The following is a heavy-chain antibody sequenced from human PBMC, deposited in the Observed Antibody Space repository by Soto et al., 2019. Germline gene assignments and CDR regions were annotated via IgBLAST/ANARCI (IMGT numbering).Heavy chain of an antibody. CDR3: ARVVVAALYYYYYYGMDV. CDR1: GGTFSSYA. Sequence: SVKVSCKASGGTFSSYAISWVRQAPGQGLEWMGGIIPIFGTANYAQKFQGRVTITADESTSTAYMELSSLRSEDTAVYYCARVVVAALYYYYYYGMDVWGQGTTVTVSS. J-gene: IGHJ6*02. V-gene: IGHV1-69*13. D-gene: IGHD2-15*01. CDR2: IIPIFGTA.